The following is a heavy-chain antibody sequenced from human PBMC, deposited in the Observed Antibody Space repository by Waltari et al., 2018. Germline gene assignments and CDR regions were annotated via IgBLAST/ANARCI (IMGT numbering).Heavy chain of an antibody. Sequence: EVQLLESGGDLVQPGGSLRLSCAASGFTFTNYAMIWVRQVPGKGLEWVSSISASGGCSYYADSVKGRFTISRDNSRGTLSLQMNSLTAEDTAVYYCGKDQENDPSCEVTWGQGTLVTVSS. CDR2: ISASGGCS. J-gene: IGHJ5*02. CDR1: GFTFTNYA. CDR3: GKDQENDPSCEVT. V-gene: IGHV3-23*01.